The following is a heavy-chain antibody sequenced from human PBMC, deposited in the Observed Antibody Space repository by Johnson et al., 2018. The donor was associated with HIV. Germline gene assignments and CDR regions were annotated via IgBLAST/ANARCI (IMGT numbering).Heavy chain of an antibody. CDR1: GFTFSSYG. Sequence: QVQLVESGGGVVQPGGSLRLSCATSGFTFSSYGMHWVRQTPGKGLEWVAFIPYDGSYKYYADSVKGRFTISRDMSKNTLYLQMTSLRQDDTAVYYCARTITKSAFDIWGQGTMVTVSS. V-gene: IGHV3-30*02. CDR2: IPYDGSYK. J-gene: IGHJ3*02. CDR3: ARTITKSAFDI. D-gene: IGHD3-10*01.